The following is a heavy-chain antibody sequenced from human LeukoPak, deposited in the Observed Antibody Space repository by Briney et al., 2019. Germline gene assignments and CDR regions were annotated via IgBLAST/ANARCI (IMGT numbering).Heavy chain of an antibody. CDR1: GYTFTGYY. CDR2: INPNSGGT. Sequence: ASVKGSCKASGYTFTGYYMHWVRQAPGQGLEWMGRINPNSGGTNYAQKFQGRVTMTRDTSISTAYMELSRLRSDDTAVYYCATGIAAAGIFDYWGQGTLVTVSS. J-gene: IGHJ4*02. CDR3: ATGIAAAGIFDY. V-gene: IGHV1-2*06. D-gene: IGHD6-13*01.